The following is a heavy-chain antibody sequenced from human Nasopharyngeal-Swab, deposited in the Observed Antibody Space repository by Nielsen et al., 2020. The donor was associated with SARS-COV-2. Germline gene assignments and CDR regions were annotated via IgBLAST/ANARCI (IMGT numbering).Heavy chain of an antibody. CDR3: AREMRDSSSGNDAFDV. Sequence: WVRQAPGQGLEWVGCINPNSGGATYAQKFEGRVTMTRATSRDTAYMEQSVLRPDDTAVFYCAREMRDSSSGNDAFDVWGQGTRVTVSS. V-gene: IGHV1-2*02. J-gene: IGHJ3*01. D-gene: IGHD3-10*01. CDR2: INPNSGGA.